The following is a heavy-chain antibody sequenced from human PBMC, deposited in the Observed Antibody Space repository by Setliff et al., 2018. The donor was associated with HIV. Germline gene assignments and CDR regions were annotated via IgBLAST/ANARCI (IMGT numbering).Heavy chain of an antibody. CDR2: IVPILGIA. J-gene: IGHJ3*02. CDR1: GGTFTNSA. D-gene: IGHD7-27*01. CDR3: ARIPTGGAFDI. Sequence: SVKVSCKASGGTFTNSAIGWVRQAPGQGLEWMGAIVPILGIANSAQKFQGRVTITTDESTNTAYMELSSLRSEDTAVYYCARIPTGGAFDIWGQGKVVTVSS. V-gene: IGHV1-69*10.